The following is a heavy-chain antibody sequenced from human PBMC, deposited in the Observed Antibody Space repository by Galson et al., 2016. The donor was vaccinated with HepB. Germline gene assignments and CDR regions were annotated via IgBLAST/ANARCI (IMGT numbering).Heavy chain of an antibody. D-gene: IGHD4-17*01. CDR2: ITGAGSTT. V-gene: IGHV3-23*01. CDR1: GFTFLSSA. J-gene: IGHJ4*02. CDR3: AKDRGDYPKYFDS. Sequence: SLRLSCAASGFTFLSSAMSWVRQAPGKGLEWVSAITGAGSTTYYADSVLGRYTISRDNSKDTLYLQVNSLRAEDTAVYYCAKDRGDYPKYFDSWGQGTLVTVSS.